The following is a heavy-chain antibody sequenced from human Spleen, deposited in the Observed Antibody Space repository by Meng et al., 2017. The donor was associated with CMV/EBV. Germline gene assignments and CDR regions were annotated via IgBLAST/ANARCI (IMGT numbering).Heavy chain of an antibody. CDR2: IYYNGNA. CDR1: GGSISGSSFY. J-gene: IGHJ4*02. CDR3: ASPYSGSY. Sequence: SETLSLTCTVSGGSISGSSFYWGWIRQTPEKGLEWIGSIYYNGNAFYSPSLKSRVTMSVDTSKNQFSLKLRSVTAADTAVYYCASPYSGSYWGQGTLVTVSS. V-gene: IGHV4-39*07. D-gene: IGHD1-26*01.